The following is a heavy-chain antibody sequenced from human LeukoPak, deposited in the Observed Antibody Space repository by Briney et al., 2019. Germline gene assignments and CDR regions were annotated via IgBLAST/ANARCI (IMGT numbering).Heavy chain of an antibody. CDR2: ISFDGSQK. CDR1: GFTFNSHG. D-gene: IGHD3-10*01. V-gene: IGHV3-30*02. J-gene: IGHJ5*02. CDR3: SKDLTSDFGGDLDP. Sequence: PGGSLRLSCAASGFTFNSHGMHWVRQAPDKGLEWVALISFDGSQKYYADSVKGRFTISRDNSKSTVYLQMNSLRVEDAAVYYCSKDLTSDFGGDLDPWGQGTLVTVSS.